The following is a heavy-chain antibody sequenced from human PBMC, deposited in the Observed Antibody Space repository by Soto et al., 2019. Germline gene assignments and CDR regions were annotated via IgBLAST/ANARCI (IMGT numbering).Heavy chain of an antibody. CDR1: GGSISSHSHY. V-gene: IGHV4-39*01. J-gene: IGHJ4*02. CDR3: ARIGGEIFGVVILHVRFDY. CDR2: VYFSGRN. Sequence: PSETLSLTYSVSGGSISSHSHYWGWIRQPPGKGLEWIGSVYFSGRNYYNTSLESRVIMSTDMSKNQFSLRLTSVTAADTAVYYCARIGGEIFGVVILHVRFDYWGQGTLVTVSS. D-gene: IGHD3-3*01.